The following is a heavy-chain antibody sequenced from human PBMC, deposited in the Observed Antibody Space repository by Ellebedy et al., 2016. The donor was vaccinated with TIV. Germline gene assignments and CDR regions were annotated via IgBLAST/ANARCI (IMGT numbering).Heavy chain of an antibody. CDR1: GYTFTGYY. CDR3: ATSSTVTTGGDAFDI. J-gene: IGHJ3*02. D-gene: IGHD4-17*01. CDR2: INPNSGGT. V-gene: IGHV1-2*02. Sequence: ASVKVSXXASGYTFTGYYMHWVRQAPGQGLEWMGWINPNSGGTNYAQKFQGRVTMTRDTSISTAYMELSRLRSEDTAVYYCATSSTVTTGGDAFDIWGQGTMVTVSS.